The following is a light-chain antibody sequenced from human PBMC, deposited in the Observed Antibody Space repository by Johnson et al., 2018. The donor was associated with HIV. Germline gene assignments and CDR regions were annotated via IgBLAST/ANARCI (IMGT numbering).Light chain of an antibody. V-gene: IGLV1-51*01. CDR2: DND. CDR3: GTWDTSLSPGGV. J-gene: IGLJ1*01. CDR1: SSNIGNNY. Sequence: QSVLTQPPSVSAAPGQRVTISCSGSSSNIGNNYVSWYQQLPGIAPKLLIYDNDKRPSGIPDRFSGSKSGTSATLGITGLQTGDEADYYCGTWDTSLSPGGVFGTGTKVSVL.